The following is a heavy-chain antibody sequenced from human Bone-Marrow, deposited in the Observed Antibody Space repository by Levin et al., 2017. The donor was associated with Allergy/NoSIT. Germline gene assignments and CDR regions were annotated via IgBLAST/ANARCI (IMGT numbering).Heavy chain of an antibody. CDR2: IIPIFGTA. V-gene: IGHV1-69*01. J-gene: IGHJ5*02. CDR3: ARAYCSGGSCYRFDP. D-gene: IGHD2-15*01. Sequence: KISCKASGGTFSSYAISWVRQAPGQGLEWMGGIIPIFGTANYAQKFQGRVTITADESTSTAYMELSSLRSEDTAVYYCARAYCSGGSCYRFDPWGQGTLVTVSS. CDR1: GGTFSSYA.